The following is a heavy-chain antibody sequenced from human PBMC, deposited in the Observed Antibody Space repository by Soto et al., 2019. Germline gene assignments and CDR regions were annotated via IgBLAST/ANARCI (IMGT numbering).Heavy chain of an antibody. CDR1: GGTFSSYA. V-gene: IGHV1-69*06. CDR3: ARQITMVRGVKKYYFDY. J-gene: IGHJ4*02. D-gene: IGHD3-10*01. Sequence: QVQLVQSGAEVKKPGSSVKVSCKASGGTFSSYAISWVRQAPGQGLEWMGGIIPIFGTANYAQKLQGRVTMTTDTSTSTAYMELRSLRSDDTAVYYCARQITMVRGVKKYYFDYWGKGTLVTVSS. CDR2: IIPIFGTA.